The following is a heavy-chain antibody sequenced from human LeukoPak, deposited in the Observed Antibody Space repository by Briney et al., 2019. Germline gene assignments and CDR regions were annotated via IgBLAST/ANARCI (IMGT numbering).Heavy chain of an antibody. CDR2: IRYDGSNK. CDR3: AKDRPRYCSSTSCAYFDY. Sequence: GGSLRLSCAASGFTFSSYGMHWVRQAPGKGLEWVAFIRYDGSNKYYADSVKGRFTISRDNSKNTLYLQMNSLRAEDTAVYYCAKDRPRYCSSTSCAYFDYWGQGTLVTVSS. D-gene: IGHD2-2*01. CDR1: GFTFSSYG. J-gene: IGHJ4*02. V-gene: IGHV3-30*02.